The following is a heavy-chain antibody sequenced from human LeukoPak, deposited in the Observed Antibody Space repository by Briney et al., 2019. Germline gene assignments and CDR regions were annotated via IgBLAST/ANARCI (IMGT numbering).Heavy chain of an antibody. J-gene: IGHJ4*02. Sequence: SVKVSCKASGGTFSSYAISWMRQAPGQGLEWMGGIIPIFGTANYAQKFQGRVTITADESTSTAYMELSSLRSEDTAVYYCARRYCSSTSCYGGAYDYWGQGTLVTVSS. D-gene: IGHD2-2*01. CDR3: ARRYCSSTSCYGGAYDY. CDR2: IIPIFGTA. CDR1: GGTFSSYA. V-gene: IGHV1-69*13.